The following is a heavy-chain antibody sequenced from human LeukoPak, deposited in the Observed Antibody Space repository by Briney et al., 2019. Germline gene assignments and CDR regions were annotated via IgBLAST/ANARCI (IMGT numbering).Heavy chain of an antibody. D-gene: IGHD6-19*01. J-gene: IGHJ3*02. CDR3: ARASSSGWYELNI. Sequence: PGRSLRLSCAASGFTFSSFGMHWVRQAPGKGLEWVAVIWYDGTNKYYADSVKGRFTISRDNSKNTLYLQMNSLRAEDTAVYYCARASSSGWYELNIWGQGTMVTVSS. CDR2: IWYDGTNK. CDR1: GFTFSSFG. V-gene: IGHV3-33*01.